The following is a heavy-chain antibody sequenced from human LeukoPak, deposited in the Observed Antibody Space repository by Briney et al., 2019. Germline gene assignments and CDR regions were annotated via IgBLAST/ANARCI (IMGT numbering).Heavy chain of an antibody. CDR2: ISINGSTI. J-gene: IGHJ4*02. Sequence: PGRSLTLSCAASGFTFSNYGMHWVRQAPGKGLEWVSYISINGSTIYYADSVKGRFTISRDNAKNSLYMQMNSLRAEDTAVYYCARIGYYNDSSGYYDYWGQGTLVTVSS. D-gene: IGHD3-22*01. CDR1: GFTFSNYG. CDR3: ARIGYYNDSSGYYDY. V-gene: IGHV3-48*04.